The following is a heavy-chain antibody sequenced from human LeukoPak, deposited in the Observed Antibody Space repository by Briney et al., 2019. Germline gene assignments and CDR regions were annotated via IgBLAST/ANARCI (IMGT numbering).Heavy chain of an antibody. D-gene: IGHD2-8*01. V-gene: IGHV3-23*01. CDR3: ARRARVRMVYFYYFMDI. CDR2: ISDSPDIT. Sequence: GGSLRLSCVASGFTFSSYAMNWVRQAPGKGLEWLSLISDSPDITYYTDSVKGRFTISRSNSNNTVYLQMNNLRAEDTAVYYCARRARVRMVYFYYFMDIWGKGTTVTVSS. J-gene: IGHJ6*03. CDR1: GFTFSSYA.